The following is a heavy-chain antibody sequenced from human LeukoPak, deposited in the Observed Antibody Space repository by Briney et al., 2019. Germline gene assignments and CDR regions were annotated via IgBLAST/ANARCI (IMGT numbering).Heavy chain of an antibody. CDR1: GGSFSGYY. Sequence: PSETLSLTCAVYGGSFSGYYWSWIRQPPGKGLEWMGEINHSGSTNYNPSLKSLVTISVDTSKNQFSLKLSSVTAADTAVYYCARGALITIFGVVIMGAQGPYFDYWGQGTLVTVSS. J-gene: IGHJ4*02. V-gene: IGHV4-34*01. CDR3: ARGALITIFGVVIMGAQGPYFDY. D-gene: IGHD3-3*01. CDR2: INHSGST.